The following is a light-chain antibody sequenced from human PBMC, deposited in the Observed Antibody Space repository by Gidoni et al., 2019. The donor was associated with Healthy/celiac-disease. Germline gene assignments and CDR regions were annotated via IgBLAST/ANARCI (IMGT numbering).Light chain of an antibody. CDR2: AAS. CDR1: QNISSY. V-gene: IGKV1-39*01. J-gene: IGKJ1*01. Sequence: DIQMTQSPASLSASVGDSVTITCRASQNISSYLNWYQQKPGKAPKLLIYAASSLQSGVPSRFSGSGSGTDFTLTISSLQPEDVATYYCQQSYSTPWTFXQXTKVEIK. CDR3: QQSYSTPWT.